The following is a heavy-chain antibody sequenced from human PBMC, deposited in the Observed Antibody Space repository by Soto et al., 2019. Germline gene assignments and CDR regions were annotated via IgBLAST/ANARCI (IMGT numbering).Heavy chain of an antibody. D-gene: IGHD3-10*01. V-gene: IGHV1-8*01. J-gene: IGHJ3*02. CDR1: GYTFTSHD. Sequence: GASVKVSCKASGYTFTSHDTNWMRQTTGQGLEWMGWMNPNSGHTNYAQKFLGRVTMTRDTSISTAYMELANLRSEDTAVYYCARDRVRGKRRGSEGRAFDIWGQAKMVTVSS. CDR2: MNPNSGHT. CDR3: ARDRVRGKRRGSEGRAFDI.